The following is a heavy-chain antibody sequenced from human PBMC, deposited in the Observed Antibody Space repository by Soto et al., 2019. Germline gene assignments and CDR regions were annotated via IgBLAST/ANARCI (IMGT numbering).Heavy chain of an antibody. CDR2: IYQSGST. D-gene: IGHD6-19*01. CDR1: GGSISSGGYS. CDR3: ARGRSASGKNYGMDV. J-gene: IGHJ6*02. V-gene: IGHV4-30-2*01. Sequence: SETLSLTCTVSGGSISSGGYSWNWIRQPPGQGLEWIGFIYQSGSTYYNPSLKSRITISVDRSKNQFSLILNSVTAADTAVYYCARGRSASGKNYGMDVWGQGTTVTVSS.